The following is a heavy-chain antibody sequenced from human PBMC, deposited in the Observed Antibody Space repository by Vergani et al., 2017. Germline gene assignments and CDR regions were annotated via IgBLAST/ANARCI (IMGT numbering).Heavy chain of an antibody. J-gene: IGHJ4*02. CDR2: IRHDGIT. Sequence: QAQLQQWGAGLLKPSETLSLTCAIYGGSFNDYWWTWIRQPPGKGLEWIGEIRHDGITHYSPSLKSRVTISIDTSTHQFSLNLRSVTAADTAVYYCVREGYCTKGVCFTLFDVWGQGALVTVSS. D-gene: IGHD2-8*01. CDR1: GGSFNDYW. V-gene: IGHV4-34*01. CDR3: VREGYCTKGVCFTLFDV.